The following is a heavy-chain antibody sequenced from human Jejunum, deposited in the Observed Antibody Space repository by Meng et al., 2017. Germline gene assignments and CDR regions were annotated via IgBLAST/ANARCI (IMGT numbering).Heavy chain of an antibody. CDR2: IYWNDDK. Sequence: SGSTLVKPTQTRTLTCTLSGFSVSTSGVGVGGIRQPPGKALEWLALIYWNDDKHNNPSLKSRLTLTKDASKNQVVLTMTNMDPVDTATYYCVHGSAVYWGQGTLVTVSS. D-gene: IGHD2-15*01. CDR1: GFSVSTSGVG. CDR3: VHGSAVY. V-gene: IGHV2-5*01. J-gene: IGHJ4*02.